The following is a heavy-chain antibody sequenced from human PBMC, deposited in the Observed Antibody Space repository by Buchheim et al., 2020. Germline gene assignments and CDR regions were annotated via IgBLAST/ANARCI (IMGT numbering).Heavy chain of an antibody. Sequence: QVQLQESGPGLVKPSETLSLTCTVSGGSISSYCWSWIRQPPGKGLEWIGCIYYSGSTNYNPSLKSRVTLSVDTSKNQFSLQLSSVTTADTAAYYCGRHETGTTLDYWGQGTL. J-gene: IGHJ4*02. D-gene: IGHD1-1*01. CDR3: GRHETGTTLDY. CDR2: IYYSGST. V-gene: IGHV4-59*08. CDR1: GGSISSYC.